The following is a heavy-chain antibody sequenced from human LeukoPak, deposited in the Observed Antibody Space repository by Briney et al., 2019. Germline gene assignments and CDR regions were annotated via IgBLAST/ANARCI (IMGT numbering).Heavy chain of an antibody. V-gene: IGHV3-15*07. D-gene: IGHD3-10*01. CDR3: TTGGGLRRGVIIGGRYYGMDV. CDR2: IKSKTHGGTT. Sequence: GGSLRLSCAASGLTFSNAWMNWVRQAPGKGLEWVSRIKSKTHGGTTDYAAPVKGRFTISRDDSKTTLYLQMDSLKTEDTAVYYCTTGGGLRRGVIIGGRYYGMDVWGQGTTVTVSS. CDR1: GLTFSNAW. J-gene: IGHJ6*02.